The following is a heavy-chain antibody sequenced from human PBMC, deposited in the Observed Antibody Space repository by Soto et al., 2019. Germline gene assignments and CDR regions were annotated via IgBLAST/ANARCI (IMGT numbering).Heavy chain of an antibody. Sequence: PGGSLRLSCAASGFTFSSYAMSWVRQAPGKGLEWVSAISGSGGSTYYADSVKGRFTISRDNSKNTLYLQMNSLRAEDTAVYYCAKETPGYYDSSGYYLGDYWGQGTLVTVSS. V-gene: IGHV3-23*01. J-gene: IGHJ4*01. CDR3: AKETPGYYDSSGYYLGDY. CDR2: ISGSGGST. D-gene: IGHD3-22*01. CDR1: GFTFSSYA.